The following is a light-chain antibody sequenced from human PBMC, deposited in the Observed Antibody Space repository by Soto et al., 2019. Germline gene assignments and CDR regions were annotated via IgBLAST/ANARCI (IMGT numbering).Light chain of an antibody. V-gene: IGKV1-17*01. Sequence: DIPMTQSPSSLSASVGDRVTITCRASQGIRNDLGWYQQKPGKAPKRLIYAASSLQSGVPSRFSCSGTETEFALTISSLQPEDFGTCCCPQHNSYPQCFGQGTKREIK. CDR1: QGIRND. CDR3: PQHNSYPQC. J-gene: IGKJ2*03. CDR2: AAS.